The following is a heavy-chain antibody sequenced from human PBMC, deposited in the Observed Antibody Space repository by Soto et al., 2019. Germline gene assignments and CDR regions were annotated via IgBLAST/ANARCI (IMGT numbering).Heavy chain of an antibody. V-gene: IGHV4-34*01. J-gene: IGHJ6*02. CDR1: GGSFSGYY. CDR2: INHSGST. Sequence: SETLSLTCAVYGGSFSGYYWSWIRQPPGKGLEWIGEINHSGSTNYNPSLKGRVTISVDTSKNQFSLKLSSVTAADTAVYYCARVSPTYGDYVPFYYYYGMDVWGQGTTVTVSS. D-gene: IGHD4-17*01. CDR3: ARVSPTYGDYVPFYYYYGMDV.